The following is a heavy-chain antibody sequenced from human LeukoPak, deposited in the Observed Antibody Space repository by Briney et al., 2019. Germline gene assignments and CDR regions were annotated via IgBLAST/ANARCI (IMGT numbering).Heavy chain of an antibody. J-gene: IGHJ2*01. V-gene: IGHV4-59*07. Sequence: SDTLSLTCTVSGGSISSYYWSWIRQPPGKGLEWIGYIYYSGSTNYNPSLKSRVTISVDTSKNQFSLKLSSVTAADTAVYYCARVGRSSSWYDDWYFDLWGRGTLVTVSS. D-gene: IGHD6-13*01. CDR2: IYYSGST. CDR1: GGSISSYY. CDR3: ARVGRSSSWYDDWYFDL.